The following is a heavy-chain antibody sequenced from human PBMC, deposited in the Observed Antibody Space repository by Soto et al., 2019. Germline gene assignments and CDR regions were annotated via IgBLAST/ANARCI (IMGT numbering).Heavy chain of an antibody. V-gene: IGHV1-69*13. CDR2: IIPIFGTA. Sequence: SVKVSCKASGGTFSSYAISWVRQAPGQGLEWMGGIIPIFGTANYAQKFQGRVTITADESTSTAYMELSSLRSEDTAVYYCARDPKPYCSGGSCYAYYGMDVWGQGTTVTVSS. CDR1: GGTFSSYA. D-gene: IGHD2-15*01. J-gene: IGHJ6*02. CDR3: ARDPKPYCSGGSCYAYYGMDV.